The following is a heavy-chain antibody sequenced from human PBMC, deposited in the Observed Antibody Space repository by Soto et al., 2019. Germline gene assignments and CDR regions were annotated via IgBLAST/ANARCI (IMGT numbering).Heavy chain of an antibody. CDR3: ARDREDDYFDY. J-gene: IGHJ4*02. D-gene: IGHD3-10*01. CDR2: INAYNGNT. V-gene: IGHV1-18*01. Sequence: ASVKVSCKASGYTLTSYAMHWVRQAPGQRLEWMGWINAYNGNTNYAQKLQGRVTVTTDTSTSTAYMELRSLRSDDTAVYYCARDREDDYFDYWGQGTLVTVSS. CDR1: GYTLTSYA.